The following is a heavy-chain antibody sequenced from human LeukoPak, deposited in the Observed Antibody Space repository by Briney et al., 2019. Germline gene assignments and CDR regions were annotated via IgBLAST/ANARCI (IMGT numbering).Heavy chain of an antibody. V-gene: IGHV3-9*01. CDR3: AKVDWDDY. D-gene: IGHD3/OR15-3a*01. Sequence: GGSLRLSCAASGFTFDDYAMHWVRQAPGKGLEWVSGISWNSGSIGYADSVKGRFTISRDNSKNTLYLQMNSLRAEDTAVYYCAKVDWDDYWGQGTLVTVSS. CDR2: ISWNSGSI. CDR1: GFTFDDYA. J-gene: IGHJ4*02.